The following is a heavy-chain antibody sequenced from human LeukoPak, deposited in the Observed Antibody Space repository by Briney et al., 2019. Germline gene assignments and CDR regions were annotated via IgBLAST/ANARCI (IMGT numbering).Heavy chain of an antibody. D-gene: IGHD3-10*01. CDR1: GGSISNYY. CDR3: ARVFDSGSQAYFYYMDV. V-gene: IGHV4-59*12. Sequence: SETLSLTCTVSGGSISNYYWSWIRQPPGRGLEWIGHIYYSGSTNYNPSLKSRVTISVDTSKNQFSLKLSSVTAADTAVYYCARVFDSGSQAYFYYMDVWGKGTTVTISS. J-gene: IGHJ6*03. CDR2: IYYSGST.